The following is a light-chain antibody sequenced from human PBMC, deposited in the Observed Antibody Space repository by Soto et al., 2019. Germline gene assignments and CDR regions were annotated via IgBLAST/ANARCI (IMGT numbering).Light chain of an antibody. CDR3: QQYYSYPRK. CDR2: AAS. V-gene: IGKV1-8*01. CDR1: QGISSY. J-gene: IGKJ1*01. Sequence: ALRMTQSPSSLSASTGDRVTITCRASQGISSYLAWYQQKPGKAPKLLIYAASTLQSGVPSRFSGSVSGTDFTLTISCLQSEDFATYYWQQYYSYPRKFGQGTKVEIK.